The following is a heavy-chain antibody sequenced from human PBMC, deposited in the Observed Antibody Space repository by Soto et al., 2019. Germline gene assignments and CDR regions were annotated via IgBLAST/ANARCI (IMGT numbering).Heavy chain of an antibody. CDR2: ISYDGSNK. J-gene: IGHJ4*02. CDR3: AKFTTSYAFDY. CDR1: GLTFSSYG. V-gene: IGHV3-30*18. D-gene: IGHD2-2*01. Sequence: PGGSLRLSCAASGLTFSSYGMHWVRQAPGKGLEWVAVISYDGSNKYYADSVKGRFTISRDNSKNTLYLQMNSLRAEDTAVYYCAKFTTSYAFDYWGQGTLVTVSS.